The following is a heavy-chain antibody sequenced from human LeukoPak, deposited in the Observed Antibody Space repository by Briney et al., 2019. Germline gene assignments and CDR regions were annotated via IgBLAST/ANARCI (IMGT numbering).Heavy chain of an antibody. V-gene: IGHV1-69*13. CDR2: IIPIFGTA. CDR3: ARSTFPEEHYYYGMDV. Sequence: SVKVSCKASGGTFSSYAISWVRQAPGQGLEWMGGIIPIFGTANYAQKFQGRVTITADESTSTAYMELSSLRSEDTAVYYCARSTFPEEHYYYGMDVWGKGTTATVSS. CDR1: GGTFSSYA. J-gene: IGHJ6*04. D-gene: IGHD1-26*01.